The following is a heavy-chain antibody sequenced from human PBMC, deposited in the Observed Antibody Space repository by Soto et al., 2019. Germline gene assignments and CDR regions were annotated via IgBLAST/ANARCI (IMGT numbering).Heavy chain of an antibody. D-gene: IGHD2-21*02. Sequence: SETLSLTCAVYGGSFSGYYWSWIRQPPGKGLEWIGEINHSGSTNYNPSLRSRVTISVDTSKNQFSLKLSSVTAADTAVYYCAREVTYPPYKFDYWGQGTLLTVSS. J-gene: IGHJ4*02. CDR3: AREVTYPPYKFDY. CDR1: GGSFSGYY. CDR2: INHSGST. V-gene: IGHV4-34*01.